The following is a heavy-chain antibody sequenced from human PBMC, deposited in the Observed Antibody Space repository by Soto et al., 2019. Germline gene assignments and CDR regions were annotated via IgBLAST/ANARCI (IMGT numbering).Heavy chain of an antibody. CDR1: GFTFSRYA. D-gene: IGHD3-3*01. Sequence: GGSLRLSCAASGFTFSRYAIHWVRQAPGKGLEWVTEISRDGTNKYYVDSVKGRFTISRDNSRNTLYLQMNSLRHEDAAVYYCASSRSGAVAVSFDFWGQGTLVTVYS. J-gene: IGHJ4*02. V-gene: IGHV3-30*04. CDR2: ISRDGTNK. CDR3: ASSRSGAVAVSFDF.